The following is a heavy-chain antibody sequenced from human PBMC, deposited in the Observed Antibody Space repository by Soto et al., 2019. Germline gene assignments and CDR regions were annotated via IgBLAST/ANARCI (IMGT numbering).Heavy chain of an antibody. Sequence: PSETLSLTCTVSGGSISSSSYYWGGIRQPPGKGLEWIGSIYYSGSTYYNPSLKSRVTISVDTSKNQFSLKLSSVTAADTAVYYCARLRYYYDRSGYYQFDYWGQGTLVTVSS. CDR2: IYYSGST. D-gene: IGHD3-22*01. CDR1: GGSISSSSYY. V-gene: IGHV4-39*01. CDR3: ARLRYYYDRSGYYQFDY. J-gene: IGHJ4*02.